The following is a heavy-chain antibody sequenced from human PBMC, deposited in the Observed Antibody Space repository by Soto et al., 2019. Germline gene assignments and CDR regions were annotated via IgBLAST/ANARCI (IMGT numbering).Heavy chain of an antibody. CDR1: GGTFKTYT. CDR3: ATWRTYSGSYCFDY. J-gene: IGHJ4*02. V-gene: IGHV1-69*01. Sequence: QVQLVQSGAELKKPGPSVNVSCAASGGTFKTYTINWVRQAPGQGLEWIGQIIPMYDSATYAQRFQGRVTISADQSTNIAYMQLSGLRSEDTALYYCATWRTYSGSYCFDYWGQGTLVSVSS. D-gene: IGHD1-26*01. CDR2: IIPMYDSA.